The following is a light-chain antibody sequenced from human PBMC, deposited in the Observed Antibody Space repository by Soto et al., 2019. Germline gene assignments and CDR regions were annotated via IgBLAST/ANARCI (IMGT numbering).Light chain of an antibody. Sequence: QSVLTQPPSVSGAPGQRVTISCTGSSSNIGAGYDVHWYQQLPGTAPKLLIYGNSNRPSGVPDRFSGSKSGTSASLAITGLQAEDEAGYYCQSYDSSLSGSVFGGGTTPTVL. V-gene: IGLV1-40*01. CDR1: SSNIGAGYD. CDR2: GNS. CDR3: QSYDSSLSGSV. J-gene: IGLJ3*02.